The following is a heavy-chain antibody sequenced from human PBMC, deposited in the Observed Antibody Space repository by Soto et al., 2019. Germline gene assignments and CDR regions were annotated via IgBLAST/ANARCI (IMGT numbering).Heavy chain of an antibody. V-gene: IGHV3-9*01. CDR2: ISWNSGSI. J-gene: IGHJ6*02. CDR3: AKDMKYSSSSKGYYYYYYGMDV. D-gene: IGHD6-6*01. Sequence: GGSLRLSCAASGFTFDDYAMHWVRQAPGKGLEWVSGISWNSGSIGYADSVKGRFTISRDNAKNSLYLQMNSLRAEDTALYYCAKDMKYSSSSKGYYYYYYGMDVWGQGTTVTVSS. CDR1: GFTFDDYA.